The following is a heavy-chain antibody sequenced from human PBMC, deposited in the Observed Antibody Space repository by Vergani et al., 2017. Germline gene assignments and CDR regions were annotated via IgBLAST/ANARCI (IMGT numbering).Heavy chain of an antibody. J-gene: IGHJ3*02. V-gene: IGHV2-5*02. CDR2: IYWDDDK. CDR1: GFSLSTSGVG. D-gene: IGHD2-21*01. CDR3: AHHSTYDAFDI. Sequence: QVTLKESGPVLVKPTQTLTLTCTFSGFSLSTSGVGVGWIRQPPGKALEWLALIYWDDDKSYSPSLKSRLTITKDTSKNQVVLTMTNMDPVDTATYYCAHHSTYDAFDIWGQGTMVTVSS.